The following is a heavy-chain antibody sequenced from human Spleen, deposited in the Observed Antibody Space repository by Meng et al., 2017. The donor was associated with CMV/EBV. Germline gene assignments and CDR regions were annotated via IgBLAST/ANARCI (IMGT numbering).Heavy chain of an antibody. CDR1: GGSISSSSYY. Sequence: SETLSLTCTVSGGSISSSSYYWGWIRQPPGKGLEWIGSIYYSGSTYYNPSLKSRVTISVDTSKNQFSLKLSSVTAADTAVYYCARSIGIAAAGRFDYWGQGTLVTVSS. J-gene: IGHJ4*02. CDR3: ARSIGIAAAGRFDY. CDR2: IYYSGST. D-gene: IGHD6-13*01. V-gene: IGHV4-39*07.